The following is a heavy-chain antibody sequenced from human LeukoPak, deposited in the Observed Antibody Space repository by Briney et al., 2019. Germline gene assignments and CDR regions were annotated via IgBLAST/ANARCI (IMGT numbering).Heavy chain of an antibody. CDR2: ISSSSSYI. CDR3: ARADSSGYYLVGGFDI. CDR1: GFTFSSYG. D-gene: IGHD3-22*01. J-gene: IGHJ3*02. Sequence: GGSLRLSCAASGFTFSSYGMHWVRQAPGKGLEWVSSISSSSSYIYFADSVKGRFTVSRDNAKNSLNLQMNSLRAEDTAVYYCARADSSGYYLVGGFDIWGQGTMVTVSS. V-gene: IGHV3-21*01.